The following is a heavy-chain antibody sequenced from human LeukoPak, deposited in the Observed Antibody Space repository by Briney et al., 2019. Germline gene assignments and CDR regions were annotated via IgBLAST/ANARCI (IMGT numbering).Heavy chain of an antibody. V-gene: IGHV4-39*01. CDR3: ARHRSGWLQSSFDY. D-gene: IGHD5-24*01. J-gene: IGHJ4*02. Sequence: SETLSLTCSVSGGSISSSSSYWGWLRQPPGKGLEWIGSIYYSGSSFDNPALKSRVTISVNTSKNQFSLKLSSVTAADTGVYYCARHRSGWLQSSFDYWGQGTLVTVSS. CDR1: GGSISSSSSY. CDR2: IYYSGSS.